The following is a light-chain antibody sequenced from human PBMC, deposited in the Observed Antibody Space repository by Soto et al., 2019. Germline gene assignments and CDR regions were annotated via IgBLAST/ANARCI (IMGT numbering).Light chain of an antibody. CDR1: QSVIKN. V-gene: IGKV3-15*01. Sequence: EIVRTQSPATLSVSPGERATLSCRASQSVIKNLAWYQQKPGQAPRVIIYGASTGATGISARFIGNGSGTDFTLTISSLQSEDFAVYYCQQYYKWPLTFGGGTNVEI. CDR2: GAS. CDR3: QQYYKWPLT. J-gene: IGKJ4*01.